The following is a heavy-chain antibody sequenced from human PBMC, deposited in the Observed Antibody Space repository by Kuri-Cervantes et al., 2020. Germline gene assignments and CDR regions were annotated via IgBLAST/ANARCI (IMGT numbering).Heavy chain of an antibody. CDR1: GFSFDDYG. J-gene: IGHJ4*02. Sequence: GESLKISCAASGFSFDDYGMSWVRQAPGKGLEWVSGINWNGGSTGYADSVKGRFTISRDNSKNTLYLQMNSLRVEDTAVYYCARSYFVTTVTRMDHWGQGALVIVSS. CDR3: ARSYFVTTVTRMDH. D-gene: IGHD4-17*01. V-gene: IGHV3-20*04. CDR2: INWNGGST.